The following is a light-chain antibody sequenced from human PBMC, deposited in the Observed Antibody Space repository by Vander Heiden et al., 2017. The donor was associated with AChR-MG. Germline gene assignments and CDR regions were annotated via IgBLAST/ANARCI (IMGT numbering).Light chain of an antibody. CDR2: AAS. CDR1: QSISSY. J-gene: IGKJ2*01. CDR3: QQSYSTPQT. Sequence: DIQMTQSPSSPSASVGDRVTITCQASQSISSYLNWYQQKPGKAPKLLIYAASSLQSGVPSRFSGSGSGTDFTLTISSLQPEDFATYYCQQSYSTPQTFGQGTKLEIK. V-gene: IGKV1-39*01.